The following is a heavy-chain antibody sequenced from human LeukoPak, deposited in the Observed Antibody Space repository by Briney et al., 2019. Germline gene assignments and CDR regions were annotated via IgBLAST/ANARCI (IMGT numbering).Heavy chain of an antibody. Sequence: ASVKVSCKASGYIFTDYYMHWVRQAPRQGLEWMGWIDPKTGDTHYAQKFQGRVTVTRDASISTAYMEVRSLTSDDTAVYYCTRGGGAALTGTGYWGQGTLVTVSS. D-gene: IGHD3-9*01. CDR3: TRGGGAALTGTGY. V-gene: IGHV1-2*02. CDR2: IDPKTGDT. CDR1: GYIFTDYY. J-gene: IGHJ4*02.